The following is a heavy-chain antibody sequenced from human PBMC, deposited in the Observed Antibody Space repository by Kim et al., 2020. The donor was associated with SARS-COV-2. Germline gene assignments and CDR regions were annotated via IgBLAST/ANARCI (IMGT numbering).Heavy chain of an antibody. J-gene: IGHJ4*02. V-gene: IGHV3-30*18. CDR1: GFTFSSYG. CDR2: ISYDGSNK. D-gene: IGHD3-10*01. Sequence: GGSLRLSCAASGFTFSSYGMHWVRQAPGKGLEWVAVISYDGSNKYYADSVKGRFTISRDNSKNTLYLQMNSLRAEDTAVYYCAKDRVLLWFGAGDYWGQGTLVTVSS. CDR3: AKDRVLLWFGAGDY.